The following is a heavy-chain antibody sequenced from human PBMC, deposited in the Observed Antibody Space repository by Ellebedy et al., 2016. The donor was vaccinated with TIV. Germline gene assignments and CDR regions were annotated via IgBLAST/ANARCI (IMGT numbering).Heavy chain of an antibody. CDR1: GYSISRAYY. J-gene: IGHJ3*02. Sequence: SETLSLTXNVSGYSISRAYYCGWIRQSPGKGLEWIASMYYSGSTNYNPSLKSRVTISVDTSKNQLSLNLSSVTAADTAVYYCARGPGYSSRWSDAFDIWGQGIMVTVSS. CDR2: MYYSGST. CDR3: ARGPGYSSRWSDAFDI. V-gene: IGHV4-38-2*02. D-gene: IGHD6-19*01.